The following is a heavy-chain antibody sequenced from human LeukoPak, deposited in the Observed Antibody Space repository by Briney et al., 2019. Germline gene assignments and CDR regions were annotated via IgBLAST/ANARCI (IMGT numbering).Heavy chain of an antibody. V-gene: IGHV1-69*13. J-gene: IGHJ3*02. CDR2: IIPIFGTA. CDR3: ARDVVGGRAFDI. Sequence: GASVKVSCKASGGTFSSYAISWVRQTPGQGLEWMGGIIPIFGTANYAQKFQGRVTITADESTSTAYMELSSLRSEDTAVYYCARDVVGGRAFDIWGQGTMVTVSS. D-gene: IGHD1-26*01. CDR1: GGTFSSYA.